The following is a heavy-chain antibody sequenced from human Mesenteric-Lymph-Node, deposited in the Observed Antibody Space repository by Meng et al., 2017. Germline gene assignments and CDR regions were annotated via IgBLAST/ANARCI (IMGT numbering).Heavy chain of an antibody. J-gene: IGHJ4*02. Sequence: SVKVSCKASGGTFSSYAISWVRQAPGQGLEWMGGIIPIFGTANYAQKFQGRVTITRDTSASTAYMELSSLRSEDTAVYYCARDYGAGTYYFDYWGQGTLVTVSS. CDR1: GGTFSSYA. CDR3: ARDYGAGTYYFDY. V-gene: IGHV1-69*05. CDR2: IIPIFGTA. D-gene: IGHD1-26*01.